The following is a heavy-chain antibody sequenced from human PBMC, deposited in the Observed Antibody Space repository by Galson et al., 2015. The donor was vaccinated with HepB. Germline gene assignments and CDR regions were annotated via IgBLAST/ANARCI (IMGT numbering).Heavy chain of an antibody. CDR2: ISGSGGST. CDR3: AKDPTMIVGNSVY. D-gene: IGHD3-22*01. CDR1: GFTFSSYA. Sequence: SLRLSCAASGFTFSSYAMSWVRQAPGKGLEWVSAISGSGGSTYYADSVKGRFTISRDNSKNTLYLQMNSLRAEDTAVYYCAKDPTMIVGNSVYWGQGTLVTVSS. J-gene: IGHJ4*02. V-gene: IGHV3-23*01.